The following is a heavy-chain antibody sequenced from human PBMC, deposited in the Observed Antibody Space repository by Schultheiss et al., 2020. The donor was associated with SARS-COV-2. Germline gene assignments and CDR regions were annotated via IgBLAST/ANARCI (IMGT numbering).Heavy chain of an antibody. V-gene: IGHV4-34*01. J-gene: IGHJ4*02. Sequence: SETLCLTCAVYGGSFSGYYWSWIRQPPGKGLEWIGEINHSGSTNYNPSLKSRVTISVDTSKNQFSLKLSSVTAADTAVYYCAGRYYDSSGYYYFDYWGQGTLVTVSS. CDR2: INHSGST. CDR1: GGSFSGYY. D-gene: IGHD3-22*01. CDR3: AGRYYDSSGYYYFDY.